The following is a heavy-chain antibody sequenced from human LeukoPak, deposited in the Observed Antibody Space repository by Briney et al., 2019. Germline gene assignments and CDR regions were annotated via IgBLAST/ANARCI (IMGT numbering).Heavy chain of an antibody. V-gene: IGHV3-15*07. D-gene: IGHD6-13*01. Sequence: GGSLRLSCAASGFTFSSYWMNWVRQAPGKGLEWVGRIKSKTDGGTIDSAAPVKGRFTISRDDSKNTLYLQMNSLKIEDTAVYYCTTEGGTEYSSSWSDGGFDFWGQGTLVTVSS. CDR1: GFTFSSYW. J-gene: IGHJ4*02. CDR2: IKSKTDGGTI. CDR3: TTEGGTEYSSSWSDGGFDF.